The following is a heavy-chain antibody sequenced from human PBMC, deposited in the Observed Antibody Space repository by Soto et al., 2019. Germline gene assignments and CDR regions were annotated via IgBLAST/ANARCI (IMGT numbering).Heavy chain of an antibody. CDR1: GGTFSSYA. J-gene: IGHJ4*02. V-gene: IGHV1-69*01. CDR2: IIPIFGIA. CDR3: AREYYYDSSGYLAPTTFDY. Sequence: QVQQVQSGAEVKKPGSSVKVSCKASGGTFSSYAISWVRQAPGQGLEWMGGIIPIFGIANYAQKFQGRVTITADDSTSTAYMELSSLRSEDTAVYYCAREYYYDSSGYLAPTTFDYWGQGTLVTVSS. D-gene: IGHD3-22*01.